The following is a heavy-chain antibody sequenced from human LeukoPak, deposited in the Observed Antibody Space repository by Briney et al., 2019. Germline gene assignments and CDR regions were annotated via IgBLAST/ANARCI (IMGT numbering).Heavy chain of an antibody. CDR3: ARADEHDFWSGYRPDGFDI. Sequence: PGGSLRLSCAASGFTFGSFNMNWVRQAPGKGLEWVSSISISSSYIYYADSVKGRFTISRDNGKNSLYLQMNSLRAEDTAVYYCARADEHDFWSGYRPDGFDIWGQGTMVTVSS. V-gene: IGHV3-21*01. CDR2: ISISSSYI. J-gene: IGHJ3*02. D-gene: IGHD3-3*01. CDR1: GFTFGSFN.